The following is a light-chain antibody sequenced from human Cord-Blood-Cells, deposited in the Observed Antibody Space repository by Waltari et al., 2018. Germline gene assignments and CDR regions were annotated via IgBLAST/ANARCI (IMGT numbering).Light chain of an antibody. J-gene: IGLJ1*01. CDR2: EVS. Sequence: QSALTQPASVSGSPGQSITISCTGTSSDVGGHNYLSWYQQHPGKAPKLMIYEVSNRPSGVSSRFSGSKSGNTASLTISGLQAEDEADYYCSSYTSSSTLVFGTGTKVTVL. CDR1: SSDVGGHNY. CDR3: SSYTSSSTLV. V-gene: IGLV2-14*01.